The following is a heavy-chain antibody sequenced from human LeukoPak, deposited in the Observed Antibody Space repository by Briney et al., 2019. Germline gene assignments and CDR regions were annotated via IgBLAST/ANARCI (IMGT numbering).Heavy chain of an antibody. CDR3: TTVGWLLWFWTLYY. CDR1: GFTVSSNY. D-gene: IGHD3-10*01. CDR2: IYSGGST. V-gene: IGHV3-53*01. Sequence: GGSLRLSCAASGFTVSSNYMSWVRQAPGKGLEWVSVIYSGGSTYYADSVKGRFTISRDDSKNTLYLQMNSLKTEDTAVYYCTTVGWLLWFWTLYYWGQGTLVTVSS. J-gene: IGHJ4*02.